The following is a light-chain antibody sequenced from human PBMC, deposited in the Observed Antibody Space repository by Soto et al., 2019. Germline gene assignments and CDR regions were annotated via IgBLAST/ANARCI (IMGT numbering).Light chain of an antibody. J-gene: IGKJ4*01. CDR2: GAS. V-gene: IGKV3-20*01. CDR1: QSVSSSY. Sequence: EIVLTQSPGTLSLSPGERATLSCRASQSVSSSYLAWYQQKPGQAPRLLIYGASSRATGIPDMFSGSGSVTDLTLTISRLEPEDFAVYYCLQYGSSPSLTFGGGTKVGIK. CDR3: LQYGSSPSLT.